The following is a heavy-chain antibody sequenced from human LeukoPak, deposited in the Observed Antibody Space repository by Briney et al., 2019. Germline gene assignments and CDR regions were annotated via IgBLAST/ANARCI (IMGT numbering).Heavy chain of an antibody. CDR2: ISGSGGST. CDR1: GFTFSSYA. V-gene: IGHV3-23*01. CDR3: AKGNCRGTSCYSDY. J-gene: IGHJ4*02. D-gene: IGHD2-2*02. Sequence: GGSLRLSCAASGFTFSSYAMSWVRQAPGKGLEWVSAISGSGGSTYYADSVKGRFTIARDNSKNTLYLQMNSLRAEDTAVYYCAKGNCRGTSCYSDYWGQGTLVTVSS.